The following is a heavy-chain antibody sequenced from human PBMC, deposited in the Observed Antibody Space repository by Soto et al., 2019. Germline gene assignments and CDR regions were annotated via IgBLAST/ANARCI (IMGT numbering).Heavy chain of an antibody. CDR2: TFYRSTWLN. D-gene: IGHD6-19*01. J-gene: IGHJ3*02. CDR1: GDSVSSNSAA. CDR3: ARDPGWGHAYDS. Sequence: PSQTLSLTCAISGDSVSSNSAAWSWIRQSPSRGLEWLGRTFYRSTWLNDYAVSMKSRIIVNVDTSRNQFSLQLNSVTPEDTAMYYCARDPGWGHAYDSWGQGTMVTVSS. V-gene: IGHV6-1*01.